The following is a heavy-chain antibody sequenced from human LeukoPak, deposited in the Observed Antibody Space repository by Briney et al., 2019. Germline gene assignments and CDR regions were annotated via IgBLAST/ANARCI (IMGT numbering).Heavy chain of an antibody. J-gene: IGHJ3*02. CDR2: ISGAGRET. CDR1: GFTFGNYA. V-gene: IGHV3-23*01. CDR3: ARDFLEYPRAISDAFDI. D-gene: IGHD2-21*01. Sequence: GGSLRLSCAASGFTFGNYAMSWVRQAPGKGLEWVSDISGAGRETYYADSVKGRFTISRDNSKNTLYLQMNSLRAEDTAVYYCARDFLEYPRAISDAFDIWGQGTMATVSS.